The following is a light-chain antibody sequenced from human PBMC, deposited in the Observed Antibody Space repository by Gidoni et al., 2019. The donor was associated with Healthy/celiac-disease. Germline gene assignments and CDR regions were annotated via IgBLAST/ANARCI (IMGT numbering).Light chain of an antibody. CDR2: KAS. J-gene: IGKJ1*01. V-gene: IGKV1-5*03. CDR3: QKYNS. CDR1: QSISSW. Sequence: DIQMTQSPSTLSASVGDRVTITCRASQSISSWLAWYQQKPGKAPKLLIYKASSLESGVPSRFSGSGSGTEFTLTISSLQPDDFATYYCQKYNSFGQGTKVEIK.